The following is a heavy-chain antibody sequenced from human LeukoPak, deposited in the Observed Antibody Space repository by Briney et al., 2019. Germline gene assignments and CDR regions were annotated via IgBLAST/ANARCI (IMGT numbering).Heavy chain of an antibody. CDR2: TYYRSKWYN. J-gene: IGHJ4*02. Sequence: PSQTLSLACAISGDSVSSNSAAWNWIRQSPSRGLEWLGRTYYRSKWYNDYAVSVKSRITINPDTSKNQFSLQLNSVTPEDTAVYYCATQKLRGYDWSGPFDYWGQGTLVTVSS. CDR3: ATQKLRGYDWSGPFDY. V-gene: IGHV6-1*01. D-gene: IGHD5-12*01. CDR1: GDSVSSNSAA.